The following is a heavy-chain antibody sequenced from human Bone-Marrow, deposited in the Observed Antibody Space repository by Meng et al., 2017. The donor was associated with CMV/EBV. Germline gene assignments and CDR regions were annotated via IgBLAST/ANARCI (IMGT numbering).Heavy chain of an antibody. V-gene: IGHV4-34*01. CDR2: INHSGST. CDR3: ARGRRVVPAAVDSNNDY. J-gene: IGHJ4*02. Sequence: GSLRLSCAVYGGSFSGYYWSWIRQPPGKGLEWIGEINHSGSTNYNPSLKSRVTISVDTSKNQFSLKLSSVTAADTAVYYCARGRRVVPAAVDSNNDYWGQRTLVTVSS. CDR1: GGSFSGYY. D-gene: IGHD2-2*01.